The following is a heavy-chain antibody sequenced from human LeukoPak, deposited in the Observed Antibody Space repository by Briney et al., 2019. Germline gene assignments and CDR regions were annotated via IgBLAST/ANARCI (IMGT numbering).Heavy chain of an antibody. D-gene: IGHD5/OR15-5a*01. CDR3: VRRDTVWNYFDY. Sequence: SETLSLTCAVSGGSINSHYWGWIRQPPGKGLQWIGDIYYTGKNNYNPSLKSRVTISLDTSKDHLSLNLTSVLAADTAIYYCVRRDTVWNYFDYWGQGILVTVSS. V-gene: IGHV4-59*08. J-gene: IGHJ4*02. CDR1: GGSINSHY. CDR2: IYYTGKN.